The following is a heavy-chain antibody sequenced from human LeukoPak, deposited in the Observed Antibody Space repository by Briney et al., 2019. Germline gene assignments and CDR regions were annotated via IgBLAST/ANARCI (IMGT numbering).Heavy chain of an antibody. D-gene: IGHD5-18*01. Sequence: SVKVSCKASGGTFSSYAISWVRQVPGQGLEWMGGIIPIFGTANYAQKFQGRVTITADESTSAAYMELSSLRSEDTAVYYCARVASGYSYGDWFDPWGQGTLVTVSS. J-gene: IGHJ5*02. V-gene: IGHV1-69*01. CDR3: ARVASGYSYGDWFDP. CDR1: GGTFSSYA. CDR2: IIPIFGTA.